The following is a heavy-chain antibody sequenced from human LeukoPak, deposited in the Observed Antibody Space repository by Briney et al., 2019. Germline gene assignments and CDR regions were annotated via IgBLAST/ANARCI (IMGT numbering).Heavy chain of an antibody. Sequence: SETLSLTCTVSGGSISSGDYYWSWIRQPPGKGQERIGYIYYSGSTYYNPSLKSRVTISVDTSKNQFSLKLSSVTAADTAVYYCARVGPTVSYYYGSGSFLDYWGQGTLVTVSS. D-gene: IGHD3-10*01. CDR2: IYYSGST. J-gene: IGHJ4*02. V-gene: IGHV4-30-4*01. CDR3: ARVGPTVSYYYGSGSFLDY. CDR1: GGSISSGDYY.